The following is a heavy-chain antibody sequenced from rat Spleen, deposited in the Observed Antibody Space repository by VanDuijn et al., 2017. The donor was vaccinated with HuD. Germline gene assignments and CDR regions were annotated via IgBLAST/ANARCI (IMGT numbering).Heavy chain of an antibody. CDR1: GFTFSNYY. J-gene: IGHJ3*01. CDR2: SSFDGANA. CDR3: TSHYDGTYPFTY. V-gene: IGHV5-25*01. Sequence: EVQLVESGGGLVQPGRSLKLSCTTSGFTFSNYYMAWVRQAPTKGLEWVASSSFDGANAYYRDSVKGRFTISRDNAKGTLYLQMDSLRSEDTATYYCTSHYDGTYPFTYWGQGTLVTVSS. D-gene: IGHD1-12*02.